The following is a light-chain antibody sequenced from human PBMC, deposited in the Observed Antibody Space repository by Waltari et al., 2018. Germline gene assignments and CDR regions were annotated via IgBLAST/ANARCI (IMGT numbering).Light chain of an antibody. V-gene: IGLV2-14*01. CDR1: DSDVGAYDF. CDR2: EVS. Sequence: QSALTQPASVSGSPGQSITISCSGTDSDVGAYDFVSWYQQHPGKAPHRIIYEVSNLPSGISNRVSASKSGNTASLTISVLQAEDEADYYCSSYTASSAPGVFGTGTRVTVL. J-gene: IGLJ1*01. CDR3: SSYTASSAPGV.